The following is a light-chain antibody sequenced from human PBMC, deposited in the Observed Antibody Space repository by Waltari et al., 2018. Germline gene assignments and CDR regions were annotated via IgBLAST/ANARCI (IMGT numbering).Light chain of an antibody. V-gene: IGLV7-46*01. J-gene: IGLJ2*01. CDR3: LLSFSGTVV. CDR1: TGPVPVTPS. Sequence: QDVVTQEPSVTVSAGGTVTPTCGPTTGPVPVTPSPHWFQQQPGHAPKTMIYDVGNKHSWTPARFSASLIGGKAALTLSGAQFEDEADYYCLLSFSGTVVFGGGTRLTVL. CDR2: DVG.